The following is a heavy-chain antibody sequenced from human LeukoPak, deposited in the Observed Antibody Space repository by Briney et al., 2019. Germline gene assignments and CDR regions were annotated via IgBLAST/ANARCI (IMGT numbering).Heavy chain of an antibody. CDR1: GDSVSSNSAA. V-gene: IGHV6-1*01. CDR2: TYYRSKWYN. J-gene: IGHJ4*02. CDR3: ARELNYGSGTYYKTYFDY. D-gene: IGHD3-10*01. Sequence: SQTLSLTCAISGDSVSSNSAAWNWIRQSPSRGLEWLGRTYYRSKWYNDYAVSVKSRISINPDTSKNQFSLQLNSVTPEDTAVYYCARELNYGSGTYYKTYFDYWGQGTLVTVSS.